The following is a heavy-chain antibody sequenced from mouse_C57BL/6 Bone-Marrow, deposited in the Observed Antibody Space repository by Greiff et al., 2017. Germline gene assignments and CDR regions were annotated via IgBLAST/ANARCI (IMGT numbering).Heavy chain of an antibody. J-gene: IGHJ4*01. CDR1: GFSLTSYG. Sequence: QVQLQQSGPGLVAPSPSLSITCTVSGFSLTSYGVHWVRQPPGKGLEWLVVIWSDGSTTYNSALKSRLSISKDNSKSQVFLKMNSLQTEDTAMYYCARQGVMTTLRRNYAMDYWGQGTSVTVSS. CDR3: ARQGVMTTLRRNYAMDY. CDR2: IWSDGST. D-gene: IGHD2-4*01. V-gene: IGHV2-6-1*01.